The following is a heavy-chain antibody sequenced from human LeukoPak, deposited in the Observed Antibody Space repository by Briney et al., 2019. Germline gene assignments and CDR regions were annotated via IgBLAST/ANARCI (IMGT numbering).Heavy chain of an antibody. CDR3: ARASAGSSGWYNY. CDR2: IIPILGIA. Sequence: ASVKVSCKASGGTFSSYAISWVRQAPGQGLEWMGRIIPILGIANYAQKFQGRVTITADKSTSTAYMELSSLRSEDTAVYYCARASAGSSGWYNYWGQGTLVTASS. J-gene: IGHJ4*02. CDR1: GGTFSSYA. V-gene: IGHV1-69*04. D-gene: IGHD6-19*01.